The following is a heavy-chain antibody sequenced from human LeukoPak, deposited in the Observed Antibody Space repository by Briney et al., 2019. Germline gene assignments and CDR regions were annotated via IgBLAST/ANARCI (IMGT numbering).Heavy chain of an antibody. J-gene: IGHJ4*02. CDR3: ARRNYGDYLGDDY. D-gene: IGHD4-17*01. V-gene: IGHV1-8*03. CDR1: GYTFTSYG. CDR2: MNPNSGNT. Sequence: GASVKVSCKASGYTFTSYGISWVRQATGQGLEWMGWMNPNSGNTGYAQKFQGRVTITRNTSISTAYMELSSLRSEDTAVYYRARRNYGDYLGDDYWGQGTLVTASS.